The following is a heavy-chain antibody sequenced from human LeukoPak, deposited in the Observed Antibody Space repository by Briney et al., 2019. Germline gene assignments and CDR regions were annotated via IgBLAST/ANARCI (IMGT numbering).Heavy chain of an antibody. Sequence: GVSLRLSCAASGFTFSSYEMNWVRQAPGKGLEWVSYISSSGSTIYYADSVKGRFTISRDNAKNSLYLQMNSLRAEDTAVYYCARERRGRDILTGYDAFDIWGQGTMVTVSS. V-gene: IGHV3-48*03. CDR2: ISSSGSTI. D-gene: IGHD3-9*01. CDR3: ARERRGRDILTGYDAFDI. J-gene: IGHJ3*02. CDR1: GFTFSSYE.